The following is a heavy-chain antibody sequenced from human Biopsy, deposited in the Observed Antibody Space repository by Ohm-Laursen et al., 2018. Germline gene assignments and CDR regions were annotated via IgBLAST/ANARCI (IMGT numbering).Heavy chain of an antibody. CDR3: ARERDP. CDR1: GYTFTDYY. Sequence: ASVKVSCKASGYTFTDYYVHWVRQAPGHGLEWMGWIDTINGGARYAQKFQGRVTMTRDTSISTAYMELSRLTSDDTAVYYCARERDPWGQGALVTVSS. J-gene: IGHJ5*02. V-gene: IGHV1-2*02. CDR2: IDTINGGA.